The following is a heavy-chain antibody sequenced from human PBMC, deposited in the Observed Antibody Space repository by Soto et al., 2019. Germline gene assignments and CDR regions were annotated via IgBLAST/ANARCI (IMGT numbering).Heavy chain of an antibody. CDR3: VKDVTAGGADV. CDR2: IYWLSDRK. V-gene: IGHV3-9*01. D-gene: IGHD2-21*02. Sequence: QLVESGGGFIQPGRSLRLSCAASGFRFPDRAMHWVRQAPGKGLEWVLGIYWLSDRKGYADSVKGRFTISRDNAKNLLYLQMNSLRPEDTALYYCVKDVTAGGADVWGQGTTVTVSS. J-gene: IGHJ6*02. CDR1: GFRFPDRA.